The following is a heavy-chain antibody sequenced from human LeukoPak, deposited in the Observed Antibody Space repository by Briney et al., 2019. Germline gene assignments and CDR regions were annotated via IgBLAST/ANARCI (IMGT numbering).Heavy chain of an antibody. CDR1: GYTFTTYW. CDR2: IYPGDSDT. D-gene: IGHD3-22*01. CDR3: ARHGSGGFYDSSAYYHYLDS. Sequence: GESLKISCKGSGYTFTTYWISWVRQMPGKGLEWMGIIYPGDSDTRYSPSFEGQVTISADKSISTAYLQWNSLKASDTAMYYCARHGSGGFYDSSAYYHYLDSWGQGSLVTVSS. J-gene: IGHJ4*02. V-gene: IGHV5-51*01.